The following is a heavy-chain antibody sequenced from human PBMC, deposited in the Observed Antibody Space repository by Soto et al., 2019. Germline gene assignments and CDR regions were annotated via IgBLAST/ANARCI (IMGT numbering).Heavy chain of an antibody. CDR3: ARDLKLERRMGDLLGY. V-gene: IGHV3-33*01. CDR1: GFTFSSYG. CDR2: IWYDGSNK. D-gene: IGHD1-1*01. J-gene: IGHJ4*02. Sequence: QVQLVESGGGVVQPGRCLRLYCAASGFTFSSYGMHWVRQAPGKGLEWVAVIWYDGSNKYYPDSVKGRLTISRDNSKNTLYLQINSLRAEDKAVYYCARDLKLERRMGDLLGYWGQGTLVTVS.